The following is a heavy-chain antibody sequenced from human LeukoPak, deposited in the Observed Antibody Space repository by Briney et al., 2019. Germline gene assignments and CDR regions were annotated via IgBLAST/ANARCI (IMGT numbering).Heavy chain of an antibody. CDR3: AKGVRLWFALYFDY. Sequence: GESLRLSCAGFGFTLGSNAMSWVRQAPGKGLEWVSAISGNGYNTYYADSVKGRFTISSESSGNTLYLQMHNLRAEDTAVYYCAKGVRLWFALYFDYWGQGTLVTVSS. CDR2: ISGNGYNT. V-gene: IGHV3-23*01. D-gene: IGHD3-10*01. CDR1: GFTLGSNA. J-gene: IGHJ4*02.